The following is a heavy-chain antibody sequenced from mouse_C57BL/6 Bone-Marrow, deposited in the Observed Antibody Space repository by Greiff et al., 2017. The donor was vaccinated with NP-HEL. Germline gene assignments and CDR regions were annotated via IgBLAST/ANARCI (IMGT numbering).Heavy chain of an antibody. Sequence: VKLMESGAELVRPGASVTLSCKASGYTFTDYEMHWVKQTPVHGLEWIGAIDPETGGTAYNQKFKGKAILTADKSSSTAYMELRSLTSEDSAVYYCTRPTVVANRFAYWGQGTLVTVSA. D-gene: IGHD1-1*01. V-gene: IGHV1-15*01. CDR1: GYTFTDYE. J-gene: IGHJ3*01. CDR2: IDPETGGT. CDR3: TRPTVVANRFAY.